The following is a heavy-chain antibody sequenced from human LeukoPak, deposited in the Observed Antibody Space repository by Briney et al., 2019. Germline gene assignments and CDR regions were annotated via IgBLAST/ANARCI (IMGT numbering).Heavy chain of an antibody. CDR2: IFSGGDT. Sequence: GGSLRLSCAASGFTVSNNWMNWVRQAPGKGLEWVSLIFSGGDTQYADSVKDRFTISRDNAKNSLYLQMNSLRAEDTALYYCAKSPTVMVRGVLIKTHFDYWGQGTLVTVSS. V-gene: IGHV3-53*05. CDR1: GFTVSNNW. J-gene: IGHJ4*02. CDR3: AKSPTVMVRGVLIKTHFDY. D-gene: IGHD3-10*01.